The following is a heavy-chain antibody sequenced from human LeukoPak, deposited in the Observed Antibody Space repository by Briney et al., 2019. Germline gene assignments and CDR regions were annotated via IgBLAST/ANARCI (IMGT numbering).Heavy chain of an antibody. CDR1: GFTFSSYS. CDR3: ARSSIEYSSSWYDPPLHFDY. CDR2: ISSSSSYI. Sequence: PGGSLRLSCAASGFTFSSYSMNWVRQAPGKGLEWVSSISSSSSYIYYADSVKGRSTIPRDNAKNSLYLQMNSLRAEDTAVYYCARSSIEYSSSWYDPPLHFDYWGQGTLVTVSS. D-gene: IGHD6-13*01. V-gene: IGHV3-21*01. J-gene: IGHJ4*02.